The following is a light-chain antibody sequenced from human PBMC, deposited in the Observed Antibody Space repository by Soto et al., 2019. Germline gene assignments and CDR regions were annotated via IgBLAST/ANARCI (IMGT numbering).Light chain of an antibody. CDR3: QQYGTSRGYT. V-gene: IGKV3-20*01. CDR2: GAS. Sequence: EIVLTQSPGTLSLSPGERATLSCRASQSVSSSYLAWYQQKPGQAPSLLIYGASSRATDIPDRFSCSGSGTDFTLTISRLEPEDFSVYYCQQYGTSRGYTFGQGTKLEIK. J-gene: IGKJ2*01. CDR1: QSVSSSY.